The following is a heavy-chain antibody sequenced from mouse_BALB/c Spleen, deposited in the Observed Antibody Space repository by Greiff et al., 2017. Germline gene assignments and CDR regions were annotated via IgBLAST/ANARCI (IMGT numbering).Heavy chain of an antibody. CDR1: GYTFSSYW. J-gene: IGHJ3*01. Sequence: QVQLKESGAELMKPGASVKISCKATGYTFSSYWIEWVKQRPGHGLEWIGEILPGSGSTNYNEKFKGKATFTADTSSNTAYMQLSSLTSEDSAVYYCARQGRSSYGFAYWGQGTLVTVSA. D-gene: IGHD1-1*01. CDR3: ARQGRSSYGFAY. V-gene: IGHV1-9*01. CDR2: ILPGSGST.